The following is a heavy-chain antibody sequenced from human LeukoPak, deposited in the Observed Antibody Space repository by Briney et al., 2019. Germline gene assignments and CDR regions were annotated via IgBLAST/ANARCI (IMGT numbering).Heavy chain of an antibody. J-gene: IGHJ5*02. CDR1: GYTFTSYG. CDR2: ISAYNGNT. D-gene: IGHD6-19*01. CDR3: ARDIIAVAGTMTRWFDP. Sequence: ASVKVSCKASGYTFTSYGISWVRQAPGQGLEWMGWISAYNGNTNYAQKLQGRVTMTTDTSTSTAYMELSSLRSEDTAVYYCARDIIAVAGTMTRWFDPWGQGTLVTVSS. V-gene: IGHV1-18*01.